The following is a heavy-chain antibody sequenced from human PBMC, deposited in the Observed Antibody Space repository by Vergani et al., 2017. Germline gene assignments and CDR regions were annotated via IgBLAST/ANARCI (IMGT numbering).Heavy chain of an antibody. CDR1: GFTFSSYA. D-gene: IGHD2-21*02. CDR2: ISGSGGST. J-gene: IGHJ4*02. V-gene: IGHV3-23*01. Sequence: EVQLLESGGGLVQPGGSLRLSCAASGFTFSSYAMSWVRQAPGKGLEWVSAISGSGGSTYYADSVKGRFTISRDNSKNTLYLQMNSLKTEDTAVYYCTVPYCDGDCYSGYYFDYWGQGTLVTVSS. CDR3: TVPYCDGDCYSGYYFDY.